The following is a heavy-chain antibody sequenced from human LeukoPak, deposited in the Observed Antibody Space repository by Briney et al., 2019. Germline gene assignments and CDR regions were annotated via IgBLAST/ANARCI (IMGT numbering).Heavy chain of an antibody. D-gene: IGHD1-26*01. CDR2: IRSKTYSYAT. CDR3: TRHEMELRPYYYYYMDV. V-gene: IGHV3-73*01. Sequence: GGSLRLSCAASGFTFNGSAMHWVRQASGKGLEWVGRIRSKTYSYATAFAASVKGRFTISRDDSKNTAYLQMTNLKTEDTAVYYCTRHEMELRPYYYYYMDVWGKGTTVTVSS. CDR1: GFTFNGSA. J-gene: IGHJ6*03.